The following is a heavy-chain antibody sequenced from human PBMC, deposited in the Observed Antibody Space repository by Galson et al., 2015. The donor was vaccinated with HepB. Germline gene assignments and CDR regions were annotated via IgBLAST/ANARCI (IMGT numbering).Heavy chain of an antibody. Sequence: SLRLSCAASGFTFGSTAMTWVRQAPGKGXXXVSXXXAXXXSRFXXESXXXRFPISRDAPKNTLLFEMNSLGAEDTAVYYCARVADADYGDPSYFDYWGQGPLVTVSS. CDR2: XXAXXXSR. CDR1: GFTFGSTA. V-gene: IGHV3-23*01. D-gene: IGHD4-17*01. CDR3: ARVADADYGDPSYFDY. J-gene: IGHJ4*02.